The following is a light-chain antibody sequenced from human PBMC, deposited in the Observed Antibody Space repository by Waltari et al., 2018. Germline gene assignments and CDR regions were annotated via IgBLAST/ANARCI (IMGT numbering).Light chain of an antibody. Sequence: QSALTQPASVSGSPGQSITISCTGSSSDIGDYNHVSWYQQHPGKAPNLMIYDVSSRPSGVSIRFFGSKSGTTASLTVSGLQAEDEAVYFCSSYSTSITPYVFRAGTKVTVL. CDR2: DVS. CDR3: SSYSTSITPYV. CDR1: SSDIGDYNH. V-gene: IGLV2-14*03. J-gene: IGLJ1*01.